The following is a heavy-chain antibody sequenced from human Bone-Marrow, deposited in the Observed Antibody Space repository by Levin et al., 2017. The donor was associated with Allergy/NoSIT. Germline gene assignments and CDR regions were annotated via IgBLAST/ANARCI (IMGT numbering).Heavy chain of an antibody. J-gene: IGHJ2*01. CDR3: ARLRWPGELGYFDR. V-gene: IGHV4-39*01. CDR2: IYYSGST. D-gene: IGHD1-1*01. Sequence: SQTLSLTCTVSGGSISSSSYYWGWIRQPPGKGLEWIASIYYSGSTYYNPSLKSRVTISVDTSKNQFPLKLGSVTAADTAVDYCARLRWPGELGYFDRWGRGTLVTVSS. CDR1: GGSISSSSYY.